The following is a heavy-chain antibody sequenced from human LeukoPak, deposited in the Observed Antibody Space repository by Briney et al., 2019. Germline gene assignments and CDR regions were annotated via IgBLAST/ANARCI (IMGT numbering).Heavy chain of an antibody. J-gene: IGHJ4*02. V-gene: IGHV5-51*01. D-gene: IGHD3-10*01. CDR3: ARRDRIDGFKASFDL. CDR1: GYSFSSYW. Sequence: GESLRISCKGSGYSFSSYWIGWVRQMPGKGLEWMGSIYPDDSHVKYSPSFQGQVTISADKSIGAAYLQWDSLKASDSGIYYCARRDRIDGFKASFDLWGQGTLVTVSS. CDR2: IYPDDSHV.